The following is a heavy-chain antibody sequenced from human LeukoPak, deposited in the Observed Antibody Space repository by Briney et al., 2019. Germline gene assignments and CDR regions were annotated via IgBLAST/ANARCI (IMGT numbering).Heavy chain of an antibody. D-gene: IGHD2-8*01. CDR3: AREMGGYCTNGVCYRGDAFDI. J-gene: IGHJ3*02. V-gene: IGHV3-69-1*01. CDR1: GFTFSSYA. Sequence: GGSLRLSCLASGFTFSSYAMDWVRQAPGQGLQWVSAVGTSADTYYADSVKGRFTISRDNAKNSLYLQMNSLRAEDTALYYCAREMGGYCTNGVCYRGDAFDIWGQGTMVTVSS. CDR2: VGTSADT.